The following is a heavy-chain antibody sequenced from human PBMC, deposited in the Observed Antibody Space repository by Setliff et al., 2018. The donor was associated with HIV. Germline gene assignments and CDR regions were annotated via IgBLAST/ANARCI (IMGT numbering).Heavy chain of an antibody. D-gene: IGHD3-10*01. CDR1: GYTLTEVS. CDR2: FDPEDDET. CDR3: SRQPDPYDSGTSYSYYYYMDV. Sequence: ASVKVSCKVSGYTLTEVSIHWVRQAPGKGLEWMGGFDPEDDETVYAQKFQGRVTISRDASKNTAYLQMNSLKTEDTGVYYCSRQPDPYDSGTSYSYYYYMDVWGKGTTVTVSS. V-gene: IGHV1-24*01. J-gene: IGHJ6*03.